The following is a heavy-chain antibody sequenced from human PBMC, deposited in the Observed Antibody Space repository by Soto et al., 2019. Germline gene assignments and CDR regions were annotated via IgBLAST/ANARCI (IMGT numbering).Heavy chain of an antibody. Sequence: ASVKVSCKASGYTFTSCDISWVRQATGQGLEWMGWMNPNSGNTGYAQKFQGSVTMTRNTSISTAYMELSSLRSEDTAVYYCARERTTISMDVWGQGTTVTVSS. V-gene: IGHV1-8*01. CDR1: GYTFTSCD. D-gene: IGHD3-9*01. J-gene: IGHJ6*02. CDR2: MNPNSGNT. CDR3: ARERTTISMDV.